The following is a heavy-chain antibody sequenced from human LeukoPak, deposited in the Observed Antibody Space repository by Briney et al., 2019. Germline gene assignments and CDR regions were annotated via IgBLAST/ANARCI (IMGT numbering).Heavy chain of an antibody. CDR3: AKDQWVAGNFDY. Sequence: GGTLRLSCAASGFTFSSYGMSWVRQAPGKGLEWVSAISGSGGSTYYADSVKGRFTISRDNSKNTLYLQMNSLRAEDTAVYYCAKDQWVAGNFDYWGQGTLVTVSS. V-gene: IGHV3-23*01. J-gene: IGHJ4*02. D-gene: IGHD1-26*01. CDR2: ISGSGGST. CDR1: GFTFSSYG.